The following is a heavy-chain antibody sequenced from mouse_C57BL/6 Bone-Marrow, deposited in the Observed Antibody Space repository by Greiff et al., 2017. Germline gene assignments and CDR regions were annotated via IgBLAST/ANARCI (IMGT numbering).Heavy chain of an antibody. CDR3: ARTGLRDAMDY. D-gene: IGHD2-4*01. CDR1: GYSITSGYY. J-gene: IGHJ4*01. CDR2: ISYDGSN. Sequence: EVKLEESGPGLVKPSQSLSLTCSVTGYSITSGYYWNWIRQFPGNKLEWMGYISYDGSNNYNPSLKNRISITRDTSKNQFFLKLNSVTTEDTATYYCARTGLRDAMDYWGQGTSVTVSS. V-gene: IGHV3-6*01.